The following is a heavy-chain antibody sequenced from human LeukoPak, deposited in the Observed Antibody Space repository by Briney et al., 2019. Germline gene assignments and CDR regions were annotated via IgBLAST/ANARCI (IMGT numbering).Heavy chain of an antibody. CDR2: IGSSGNTI. CDR3: ARSAGTWFDP. Sequence: SGGSLRLSCAASGFTFSTYEMNWVRQAPGKGLEWVSYIGSSGNTIYYADSVKGRFTIPRDNAKNSLYLQMNSLRAEDTAVYYCARSAGTWFDPWGQGTPVTVSS. V-gene: IGHV3-48*03. D-gene: IGHD1-1*01. J-gene: IGHJ5*02. CDR1: GFTFSTYE.